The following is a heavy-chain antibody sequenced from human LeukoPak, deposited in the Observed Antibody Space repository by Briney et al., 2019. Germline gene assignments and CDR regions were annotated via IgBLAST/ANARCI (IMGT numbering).Heavy chain of an antibody. Sequence: PGGSLRLSCAASGLTFSSYSMNWVRQAPGQGLEWVSYISSSSSTIYYADSVKGRFTISRDNAKNSLYLQMNSLRAEDTAVYYCARDQNTVTLYYYYMDVWGKGTTVTVSS. CDR1: GLTFSSYS. D-gene: IGHD4-17*01. CDR3: ARDQNTVTLYYYYMDV. J-gene: IGHJ6*03. V-gene: IGHV3-48*01. CDR2: ISSSSSTI.